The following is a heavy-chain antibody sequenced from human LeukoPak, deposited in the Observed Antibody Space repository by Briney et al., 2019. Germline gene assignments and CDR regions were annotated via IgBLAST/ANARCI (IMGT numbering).Heavy chain of an antibody. J-gene: IGHJ3*01. Sequence: KAGGSLRLSCAASGFSFSSHAMSWVRQAPGKGLQWVSTISSGGGTTYYGDSVKGRFTISRDNSKNTLYLQMNSLRADDTAIYYCANRGTKWLPPPTDAFDVWGQGTMVTVSS. CDR1: GFSFSSHA. CDR2: ISSGGGTT. CDR3: ANRGTKWLPPPTDAFDV. V-gene: IGHV3-23*01. D-gene: IGHD2-8*01.